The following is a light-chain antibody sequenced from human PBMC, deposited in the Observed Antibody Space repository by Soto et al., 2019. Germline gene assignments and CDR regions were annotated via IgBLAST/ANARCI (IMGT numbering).Light chain of an antibody. Sequence: EILLTQSPATLSLSRGERATLSCRASERIYSAYLGWYQQKPGQAPRLLIYGASTRATGIPARFSGSGSGTEFTLTISSLQSEDFAVYYCQQYNNWPRTFGQGTKVDIK. J-gene: IGKJ1*01. CDR2: GAS. V-gene: IGKV3-15*01. CDR3: QQYNNWPRT. CDR1: ERIYSAY.